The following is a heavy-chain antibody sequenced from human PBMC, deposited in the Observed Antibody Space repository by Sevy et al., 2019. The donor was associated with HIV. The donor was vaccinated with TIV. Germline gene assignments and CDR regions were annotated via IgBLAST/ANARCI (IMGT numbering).Heavy chain of an antibody. Sequence: GGSLRLSCAASGFTFSSYAMSWVRQAPGKGLEWVSAISGSGGSTYYADSVKGRFTISRDNSKNTVYLQMNSLRAEDTAVYYCAKVLNPRTSYYGSGSYSKPYYFDYWGQGTLVTVSS. D-gene: IGHD3-10*01. CDR2: ISGSGGST. V-gene: IGHV3-23*01. CDR1: GFTFSSYA. CDR3: AKVLNPRTSYYGSGSYSKPYYFDY. J-gene: IGHJ4*02.